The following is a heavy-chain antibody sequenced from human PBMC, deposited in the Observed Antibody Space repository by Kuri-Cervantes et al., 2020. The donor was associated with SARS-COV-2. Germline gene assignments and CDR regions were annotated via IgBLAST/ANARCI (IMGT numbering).Heavy chain of an antibody. CDR3: ASHKYYYDSRVRGYYYYYGMDV. Sequence: SETLSLTCTVSGGSISSYYWSWIRQPPGKGLEWIGYIYYSGSTNYNPSLKSRVTISVDTSKNQFSLKLSSVTAADTAVYYCASHKYYYDSRVRGYYYYYGMDVWGQGTTVTVSS. V-gene: IGHV4-59*08. D-gene: IGHD3-22*01. J-gene: IGHJ6*02. CDR1: GGSISSYY. CDR2: IYYSGST.